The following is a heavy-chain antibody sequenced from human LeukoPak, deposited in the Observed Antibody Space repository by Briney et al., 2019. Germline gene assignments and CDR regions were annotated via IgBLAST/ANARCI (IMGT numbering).Heavy chain of an antibody. V-gene: IGHV3-23*01. CDR3: ARDLGSSGWFDP. CDR2: ISGSGGST. Sequence: PGGSLRLSCAASGFTFSSYAMSWVRQAPGKGLEWVSAISGSGGSTYYADSVKGRFTISRDNSKNTLYLQMNSLRAEDTAVYYCARDLGSSGWFDPLGQGTLVTVSS. CDR1: GFTFSSYA. D-gene: IGHD6-6*01. J-gene: IGHJ5*02.